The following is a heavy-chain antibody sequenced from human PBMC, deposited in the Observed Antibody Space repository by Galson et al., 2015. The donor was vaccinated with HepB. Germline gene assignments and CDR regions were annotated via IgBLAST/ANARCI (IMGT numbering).Heavy chain of an antibody. J-gene: IGHJ5*02. CDR1: GYSFTSYW. Sequence: QSGAEVKKPGESLKISCKGSGYSFTSYWIGWVRQMPGKGLEWMGIIYPGDSDTRYSPSFQGQVTISADKSISTAYLQWSSLKASDTAMYYCARGVGYCSSTSCSGWFDPWGQGTLVTVSS. D-gene: IGHD2-2*01. CDR2: IYPGDSDT. CDR3: ARGVGYCSSTSCSGWFDP. V-gene: IGHV5-51*01.